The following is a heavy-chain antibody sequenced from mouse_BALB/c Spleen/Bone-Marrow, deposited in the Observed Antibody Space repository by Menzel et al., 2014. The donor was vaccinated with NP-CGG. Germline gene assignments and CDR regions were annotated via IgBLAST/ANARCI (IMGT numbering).Heavy chain of an antibody. CDR1: GDSITSGY. J-gene: IGHJ2*01. Sequence: EVQLQQSGPSLVKPSQTLSLTCSVTGDSITSGYWNWIRKFPGNKLEYMGFISYSGGTYYNPSLRSRISITRDTSKNQYYLHLNSVTTEDTATYYCARTHYYGWFDYWGQGTTLTVCS. D-gene: IGHD1-2*01. CDR3: ARTHYYGWFDY. CDR2: ISYSGGT. V-gene: IGHV3-8*02.